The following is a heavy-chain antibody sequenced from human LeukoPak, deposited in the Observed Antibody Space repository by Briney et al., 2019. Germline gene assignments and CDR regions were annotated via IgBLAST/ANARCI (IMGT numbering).Heavy chain of an antibody. CDR1: GFSVSSFG. CDR3: AQVYSSGWYPY. V-gene: IGHV3-23*01. J-gene: IGHJ4*02. Sequence: GGSLRLSCAVSGFSVSSFGMSWVRLAPGKGLEWISAISVDGETPYYADSVKGRFIISRDNSKNTLYLQLSSLRAEDTAVYYCAQVYSSGWYPYWGQGSLVSVSS. D-gene: IGHD6-19*01. CDR2: ISVDGETP.